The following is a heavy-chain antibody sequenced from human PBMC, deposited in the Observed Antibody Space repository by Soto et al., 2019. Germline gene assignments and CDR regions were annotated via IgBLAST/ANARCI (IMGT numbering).Heavy chain of an antibody. V-gene: IGHV4-61*01. CDR1: GGTIRDISYC. D-gene: IGHD5-12*01. CDR2: IYYSGST. Sequence: PSETMSVTXAVAGGTIRDISYCWSWKRHPPGKGLEWIGYIYYSGSTNYNPSLKSRVTISVDTSKIQFSLKLSSVTAADTAVYYCASVGRYDLSYFAFWRQGTLVPVSS. J-gene: IGHJ4*02. CDR3: ASVGRYDLSYFAF.